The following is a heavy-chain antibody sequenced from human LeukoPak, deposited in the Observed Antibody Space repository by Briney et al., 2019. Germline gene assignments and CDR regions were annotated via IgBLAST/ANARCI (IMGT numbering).Heavy chain of an antibody. CDR3: AKGRRDSTGYSYLDY. D-gene: IGHD3-22*01. Sequence: ETLSLTCAVYGGSFSGYYWSWIRQPPGKGLEWVSTINPSGGNTYYAESVRGRFTISRDNSKNTLYLQVNSLRAEDTAVYYCAKGRRDSTGYSYLDYWGQGTLVTVSS. CDR2: INPSGGNT. J-gene: IGHJ4*02. V-gene: IGHV3-23*01. CDR1: GGSFSGYY.